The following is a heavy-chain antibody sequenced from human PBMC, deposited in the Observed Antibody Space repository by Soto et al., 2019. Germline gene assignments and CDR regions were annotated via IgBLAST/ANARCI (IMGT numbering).Heavy chain of an antibody. D-gene: IGHD2-15*01. V-gene: IGHV1-46*01. Sequence: ASVKVSCKASGYTFTSYYMHWVRQAPGQGLEWMGIINPSGGSTSYAQKFQGRVTMTRDTSTSTVYMELSSLRSEDTAVYYCARGGLYCSVGICYGELYNWIDPWGPGTLVTVSS. J-gene: IGHJ5*02. CDR1: GYTFTSYY. CDR2: INPSGGST. CDR3: ARGGLYCSVGICYGELYNWIDP.